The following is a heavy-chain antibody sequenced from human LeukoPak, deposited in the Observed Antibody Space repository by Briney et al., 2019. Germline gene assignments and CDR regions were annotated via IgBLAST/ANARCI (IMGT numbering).Heavy chain of an antibody. CDR3: ARAPLRDIVVVPAARAGMDV. CDR1: GGSFSGYY. D-gene: IGHD2-2*01. J-gene: IGHJ6*04. V-gene: IGHV4-34*01. Sequence: PSETLSLTCAVYGGSFSGYYWSWIRQPPGKGLEWIGEINHSGSTNYNPSLKSRGTISVDTSKNQFSLKLSSVTAADTAVYYCARAPLRDIVVVPAARAGMDVWGKGTTVTVSS. CDR2: INHSGST.